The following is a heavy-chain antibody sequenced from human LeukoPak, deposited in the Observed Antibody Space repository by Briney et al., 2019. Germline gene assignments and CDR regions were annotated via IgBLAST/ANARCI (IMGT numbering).Heavy chain of an antibody. V-gene: IGHV3-7*01. D-gene: IGHD3-10*01. CDR3: ARLFGLGTYPLDALDI. Sequence: GGSLRLSCAASGFTFNNYWMSWVRQAPAKGLEWVANIKQDGSDQSYVDSVKGRFTISRDNAQNSLYLQMDSLRAEDTAAYYCARLFGLGTYPLDALDIWGQGTAVTVSS. CDR1: GFTFNNYW. CDR2: IKQDGSDQ. J-gene: IGHJ3*02.